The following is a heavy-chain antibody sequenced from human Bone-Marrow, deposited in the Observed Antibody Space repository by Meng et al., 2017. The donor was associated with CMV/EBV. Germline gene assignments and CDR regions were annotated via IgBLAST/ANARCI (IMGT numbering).Heavy chain of an antibody. CDR1: GVSVRNGDYY. Sequence: SETLSLTCSVTGVSVRNGDYYWFWIRQSPGKGLEWIGYVHYSGRTNYNPSLMSRVTISLDTSRKQFSLKLTSVTAADTAVYYCAKLDAPADAFEIWGRGAMVTVSS. CDR2: VHYSGRT. CDR3: AKLDAPADAFEI. J-gene: IGHJ3*02. D-gene: IGHD2-2*01. V-gene: IGHV4-61*08.